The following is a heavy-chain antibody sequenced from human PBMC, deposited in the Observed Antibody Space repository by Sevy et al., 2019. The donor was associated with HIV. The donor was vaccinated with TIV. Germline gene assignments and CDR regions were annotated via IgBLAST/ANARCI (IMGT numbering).Heavy chain of an antibody. V-gene: IGHV3-21*01. Sequence: GGSLRLSCAASGFTFSTFSMNWVRQAPGKGLEWVSFISFSSNYIYYADSVKGRFTISRDNAKNSLYLQMNSLRAEDTAIYSCARDAREGSGYFHDGFDMWGQGTMVTVSS. CDR2: ISFSSNYI. J-gene: IGHJ3*02. D-gene: IGHD3-3*01. CDR3: ARDAREGSGYFHDGFDM. CDR1: GFTFSTFS.